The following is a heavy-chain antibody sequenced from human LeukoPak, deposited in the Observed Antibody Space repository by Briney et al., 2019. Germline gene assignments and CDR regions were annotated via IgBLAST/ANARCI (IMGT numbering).Heavy chain of an antibody. J-gene: IGHJ4*02. Sequence: SETLSLACTVSGGSIFNYYWSWIRQPAGKGLEWIGRIYTSGSTNYNPSLKSRVTMSVDTSKNQFSLKLSSVTAADTAVYYCARDGELWSFDYWGQGTLVTVSS. CDR2: IYTSGST. V-gene: IGHV4-4*07. CDR3: ARDGELWSFDY. D-gene: IGHD5-18*01. CDR1: GGSIFNYY.